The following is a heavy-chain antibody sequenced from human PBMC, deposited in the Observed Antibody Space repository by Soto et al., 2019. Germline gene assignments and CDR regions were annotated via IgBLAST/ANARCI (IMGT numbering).Heavy chain of an antibody. Sequence: GGSLILSCAASGFSFSDYGMHRVRQAPGKGLEWVAVISYDGSNKYYADTVKGRFTISRDNAKNSLFLEMSSLRGEDTAVYYCARLYYLDASVDRPLDFWGQGILVTGSS. V-gene: IGHV3-30*03. CDR1: GFSFSDYG. D-gene: IGHD3-22*01. J-gene: IGHJ4*02. CDR2: ISYDGSNK. CDR3: ARLYYLDASVDRPLDF.